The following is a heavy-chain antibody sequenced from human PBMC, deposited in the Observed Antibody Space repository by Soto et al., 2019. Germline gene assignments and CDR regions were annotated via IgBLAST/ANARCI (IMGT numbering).Heavy chain of an antibody. Sequence: EVQLVESGGDLVQPGGSLRLSCEASGFTFSSYWMHWVRQAPGKGLEWVANVKQDGSEKYYLDSVKGRFTISRDNAKNALYLQMNSLRVEYTAVYYCARTSGINYWGQGTLVTVSS. CDR3: ARTSGINY. CDR2: VKQDGSEK. D-gene: IGHD3-10*01. CDR1: GFTFSSYW. J-gene: IGHJ4*02. V-gene: IGHV3-7*01.